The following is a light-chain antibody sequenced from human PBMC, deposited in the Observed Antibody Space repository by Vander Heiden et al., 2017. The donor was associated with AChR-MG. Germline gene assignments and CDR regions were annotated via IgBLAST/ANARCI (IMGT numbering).Light chain of an antibody. V-gene: IGLV1-47*01. J-gene: IGLJ3*02. CDR3: AAWDDSLSGPM. CDR2: RNN. Sequence: QSVLTQPPSASGTPGQRVTISCSGSSSNIGSRYVYWYQQLPGTAPKLLIYRNNQRPSGVPDRFSGSKSGTSASLAISGLRSEDEADYYCAAWDDSLSGPMFGGGTKLTGL. CDR1: SSNIGSRY.